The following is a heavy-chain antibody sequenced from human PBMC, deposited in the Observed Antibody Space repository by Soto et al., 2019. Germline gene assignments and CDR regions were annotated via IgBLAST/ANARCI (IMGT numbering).Heavy chain of an antibody. CDR2: IYYSGST. CDR3: ARGFGEAAGTVNY. V-gene: IGHV4-61*01. J-gene: IGHJ4*02. D-gene: IGHD6-13*01. Sequence: AETLCITCTVSGGSVSIGSYDWSWIRQPPGKGLEWIGYIYYSGSTNYNPSLKSRVTISVDTSKNQFSLKLSSVTAADTAVYYCARGFGEAAGTVNYWGQGTMVTVSS. CDR1: GGSVSIGSYD.